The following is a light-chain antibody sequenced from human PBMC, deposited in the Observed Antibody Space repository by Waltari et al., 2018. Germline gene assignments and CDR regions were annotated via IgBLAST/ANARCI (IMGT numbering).Light chain of an antibody. CDR2: DVS. V-gene: IGLV2-14*03. CDR3: SSYTSSSTPPCV. J-gene: IGLJ1*01. Sequence: QSALTQPASVSGSPGQSITISCTGTSSDVGGYNYVSWYQQHPGKAPKRMIYDVSNRPSGVSNRFSGSKSGNTASLTISGLQAEDEADYYYSSYTSSSTPPCVFGTGTKVTVL. CDR1: SSDVGGYNY.